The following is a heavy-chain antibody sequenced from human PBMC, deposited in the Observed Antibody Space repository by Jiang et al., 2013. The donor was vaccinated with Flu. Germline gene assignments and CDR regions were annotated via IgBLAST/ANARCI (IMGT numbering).Heavy chain of an antibody. Sequence: GAEVKKPGASVKVSCKASGYTFTSYGITWVRQAPGQGLEWMGWISGYNGDINYAQKLQGRVSMTTETSTSTVYMELRSLRSDDTAVYYCARDRQIAAAGDALDIWGQGTMVAVSS. J-gene: IGHJ3*02. CDR1: GYTFTSYG. CDR3: ARDRQIAAAGDALDI. V-gene: IGHV1-18*04. CDR2: ISGYNGDI. D-gene: IGHD6-13*01.